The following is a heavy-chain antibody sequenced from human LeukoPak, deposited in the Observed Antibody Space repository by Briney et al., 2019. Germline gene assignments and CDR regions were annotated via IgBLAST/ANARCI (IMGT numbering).Heavy chain of an antibody. J-gene: IGHJ5*02. CDR1: GFTFSSYA. CDR2: ISTNGGST. V-gene: IGHV3-64D*09. Sequence: GGSLRLSCSASGFTFSSYAMHWVRQAPGKGLEYVSAISTNGGSTYYADSVRGRFTISRDNSKNTLYLQMSSLRAEDTAVYWCRSMEFDHWGQGTLVTVSS. CDR3: RSMEFDH. D-gene: IGHD1-1*01.